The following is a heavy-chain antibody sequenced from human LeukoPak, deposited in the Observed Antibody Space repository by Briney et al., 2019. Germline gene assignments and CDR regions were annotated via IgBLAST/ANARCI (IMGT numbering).Heavy chain of an antibody. CDR1: GFTFSSYW. CDR3: AKGKGGKSSTSWYAGYFHH. J-gene: IGHJ1*01. V-gene: IGHV3-9*01. D-gene: IGHD6-13*01. CDR2: ISWNSGSI. Sequence: GGSLRLSCAASGFTFSSYWMHWVRQAPGKGLEWVSGISWNSGSIGYADSAKGRFTISRDNAKNSLYLEMNSLRGEDTAFYYCAKGKGGKSSTSWYAGYFHHWGQGTLVTVSS.